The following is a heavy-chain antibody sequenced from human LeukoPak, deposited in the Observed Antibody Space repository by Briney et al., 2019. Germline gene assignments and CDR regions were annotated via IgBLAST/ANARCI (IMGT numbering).Heavy chain of an antibody. CDR3: ARDGNSSSWYVYDY. V-gene: IGHV4-59*01. Sequence: SETLSLTCTVSGGSISSYYWSWIRQPPGKGLEWIGYIYYSGSTNYNPSLKSRVTISVDTSKNQFSLKLSSVTAADTAAYYCARDGNSSSWYVYDYWGQGTLVTVSS. J-gene: IGHJ4*02. CDR2: IYYSGST. CDR1: GGSISSYY. D-gene: IGHD6-13*01.